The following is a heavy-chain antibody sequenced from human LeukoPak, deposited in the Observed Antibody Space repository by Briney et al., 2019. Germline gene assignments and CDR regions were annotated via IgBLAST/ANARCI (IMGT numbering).Heavy chain of an antibody. V-gene: IGHV3-11*01. D-gene: IGHD6-25*01. CDR1: GFTFSDYY. Sequence: PGGSLRLSCAASGFTFSDYYMTWIRHAPGKGLEWVSFISSRGSSIYYADSVKGRFTISRDNAKNSLYLQMNSLRAEDTAVYYCARDPATWSTVPHYYYGLDVWGRGTTVAVSS. CDR3: ARDPATWSTVPHYYYGLDV. J-gene: IGHJ6*02. CDR2: ISSRGSSI.